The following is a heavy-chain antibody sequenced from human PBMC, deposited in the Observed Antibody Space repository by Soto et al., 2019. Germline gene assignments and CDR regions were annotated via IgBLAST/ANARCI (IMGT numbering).Heavy chain of an antibody. CDR1: GFTFGRYA. CDR3: GKDPNGDYVGAHDM. V-gene: IGHV3-23*01. J-gene: IGHJ3*02. CDR2: ISASGGHT. Sequence: SGGSLRLSCAASGFTFGRYAMSWVRQAPGAGLEWVSGISASGGHTYYADSVKGRFTISRDNSRNTVFLQMNSLTAEDTALYYCGKDPNGDYVGAHDMWGRGTMVTVSS. D-gene: IGHD4-17*01.